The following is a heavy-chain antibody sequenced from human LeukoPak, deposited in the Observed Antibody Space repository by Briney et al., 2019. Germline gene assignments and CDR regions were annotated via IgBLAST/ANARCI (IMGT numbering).Heavy chain of an antibody. V-gene: IGHV4-4*07. CDR3: ARGGCSGGVCYFDY. CDR2: ISSSGTS. CDR1: GGSNNYYY. D-gene: IGHD2-15*01. Sequence: PSETLSLTCSVSGGSNNYYYWTWIRQPAGKGLEWIGRISSSGTSNYTPSLRSRVTLSIDMSENQFSLKLSSVTAADTAVYFCARGGCSGGVCYFDYWGRGTLVTVSS. J-gene: IGHJ4*02.